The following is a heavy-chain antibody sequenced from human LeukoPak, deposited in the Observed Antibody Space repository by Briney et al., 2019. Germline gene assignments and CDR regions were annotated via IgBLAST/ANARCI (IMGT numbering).Heavy chain of an antibody. J-gene: IGHJ3*02. V-gene: IGHV4-4*07. Sequence: PSETLSLTCTVSGDSISDYYWNWIRQPAGKALEWIGRVRSSGDTSYNPSFRSRLTMSVDRSKNQFSLKLTSVTAADTAVYYCARRVRLYDSSFDIWGQGTMVTVSS. CDR3: ARRVRLYDSSFDI. CDR2: VRSSGDT. D-gene: IGHD1-1*01. CDR1: GDSISDYY.